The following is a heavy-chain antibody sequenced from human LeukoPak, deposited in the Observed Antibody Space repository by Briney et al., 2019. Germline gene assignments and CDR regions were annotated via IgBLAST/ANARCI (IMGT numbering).Heavy chain of an antibody. CDR3: AKDDPLYCSGATCYSD. D-gene: IGHD2-15*01. Sequence: GSLRLSCAASGFTFSSYGMRWVRQAPGKGLEWVSGISNSGGSTNYADSVKGRFTISRDNSRNTLYLQMNGLRAEDTAVYYCAKDDPLYCSGATCYSDWGQGTLVTVSS. V-gene: IGHV3-23*01. J-gene: IGHJ4*02. CDR2: ISNSGGST. CDR1: GFTFSSYG.